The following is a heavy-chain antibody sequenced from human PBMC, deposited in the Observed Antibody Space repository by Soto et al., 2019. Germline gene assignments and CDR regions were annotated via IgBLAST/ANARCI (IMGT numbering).Heavy chain of an antibody. CDR2: IYYIGST. J-gene: IGHJ5*02. D-gene: IGHD2-2*01. CDR1: GGSISSGGYY. CDR3: ARVSLGHCSTTSCDGGWFDP. V-gene: IGHV4-31*03. Sequence: QEQLQESGPGLVKPSQTLSLTCTVSGGSISSGGYYWSWIRPHPGKGLEWIGYIYYIGSTYYKTSLRSRVTISVDTSKNQSSLKLSSVTAADTAVYYCARVSLGHCSTTSCDGGWFDPWGQGTLVTVSS.